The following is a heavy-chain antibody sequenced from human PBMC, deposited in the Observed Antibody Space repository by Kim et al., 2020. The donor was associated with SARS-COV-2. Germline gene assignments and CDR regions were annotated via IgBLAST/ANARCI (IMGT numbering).Heavy chain of an antibody. D-gene: IGHD3-10*01. J-gene: IGHJ6*02. Sequence: GGSLRLSCAASGFTFSSYAMSWVRQAPGKGLEWVSAISGSGGSTYYADSVKGRFTISRDNSKNTLYLQMNSLRAEDTAVYYCAEGWGITMVRGVINHYYSDYGMDVWGQGTTVTVSS. CDR2: ISGSGGST. V-gene: IGHV3-23*01. CDR3: AEGWGITMVRGVINHYYSDYGMDV. CDR1: GFTFSSYA.